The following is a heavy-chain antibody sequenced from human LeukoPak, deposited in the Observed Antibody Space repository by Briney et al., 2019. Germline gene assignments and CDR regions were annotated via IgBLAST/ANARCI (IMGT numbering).Heavy chain of an antibody. V-gene: IGHV5-51*01. CDR2: IYPGDSDT. Sequence: GEPLKISCKGSGYSFTSYWIGWVRQMPGKGLEWMGIIYPGDSDTRYSPSFQGQVTISADKSISTAYLQWSSLKASDTAMYYCARLGRLLWFGETEFDYWGQGTLVTVSS. D-gene: IGHD3-10*01. CDR3: ARLGRLLWFGETEFDY. J-gene: IGHJ4*02. CDR1: GYSFTSYW.